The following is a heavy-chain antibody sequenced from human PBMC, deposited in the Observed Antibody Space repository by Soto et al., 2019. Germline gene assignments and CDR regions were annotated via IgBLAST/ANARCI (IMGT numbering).Heavy chain of an antibody. J-gene: IGHJ4*02. D-gene: IGHD2-15*01. CDR3: AKDHKNGYCSGGSCLFDY. CDR1: GFTFSSYG. V-gene: IGHV3-30*18. Sequence: GGSLRLSCAASGFTFSSYGMHWGRQAPGKGLEWVAVISYDGSNKYYADSVKGRFTISRDNSKNTLYLQMNSLRAEDTAVYYCAKDHKNGYCSGGSCLFDYWGQGTLVTVSS. CDR2: ISYDGSNK.